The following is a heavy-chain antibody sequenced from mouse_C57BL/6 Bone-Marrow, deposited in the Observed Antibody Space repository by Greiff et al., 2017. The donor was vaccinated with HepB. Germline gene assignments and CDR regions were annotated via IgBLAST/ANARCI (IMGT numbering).Heavy chain of an antibody. CDR1: GYAFTNYL. J-gene: IGHJ1*03. V-gene: IGHV1-54*01. CDR3: ARPDYYGSRGWYFDV. D-gene: IGHD1-1*01. CDR2: INPGSGGT. Sequence: QVQLQQSGAELVRPGTSVKVSCKASGYAFTNYLIEWVKQRPGQGLEWIGVINPGSGGTNYNEKFKGKATLTADKSSSTAYMQLSSLTSEDSAVYFCARPDYYGSRGWYFDVWGTGTTVTVSS.